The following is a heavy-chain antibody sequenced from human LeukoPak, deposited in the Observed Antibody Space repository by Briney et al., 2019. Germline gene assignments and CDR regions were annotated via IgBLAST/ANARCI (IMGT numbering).Heavy chain of an antibody. V-gene: IGHV1-18*01. D-gene: IGHD3-22*01. CDR2: ISAYNGNT. J-gene: IGHJ6*03. Sequence: ASVKVSCKASGYTFTSYGISWVRQAPGQGLEWMGWISAYNGNTNYAQKLQGRVTMTTDTSTSTAYMELSSLRSEDTAVYYCARAYYYDSKYYYYMDVWGKGTTVTVSS. CDR3: ARAYYYDSKYYYYMDV. CDR1: GYTFTSYG.